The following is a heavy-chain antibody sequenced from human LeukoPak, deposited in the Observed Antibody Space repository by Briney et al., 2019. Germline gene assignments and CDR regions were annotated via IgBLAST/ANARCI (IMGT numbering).Heavy chain of an antibody. CDR2: IYYSGST. J-gene: IGHJ3*02. Sequence: SETLSLTCTVSGGSISSSTYYWGWIRQPPGKGLEWIGSIYYSGSTYYNPSLKSRVTISVDTSKNQFSLRLGSVTAADTAVYYCARLRSYGWSDAFDIWGQGTMVTVSS. CDR3: ARLRSYGWSDAFDI. CDR1: GGSISSSTYY. V-gene: IGHV4-39*01. D-gene: IGHD5-18*01.